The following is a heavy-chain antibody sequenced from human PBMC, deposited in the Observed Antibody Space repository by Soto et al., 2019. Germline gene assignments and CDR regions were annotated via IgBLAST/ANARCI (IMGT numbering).Heavy chain of an antibody. CDR1: GGSISNSF. D-gene: IGHD3-10*02. V-gene: IGHV4-59*01. J-gene: IGHJ6*02. Sequence: QVQLQESGPGLVKPSETLSLTCTLSGGSISNSFCGWIRQSPGKGLEWIVNILYSGTTNYNPSLKSRVTISLDTSKKQFSLNLTSMSAADTGVYFCARAIGLNYGRGTLDVWGQGTTVTVSS. CDR3: ARAIGLNYGRGTLDV. CDR2: ILYSGTT.